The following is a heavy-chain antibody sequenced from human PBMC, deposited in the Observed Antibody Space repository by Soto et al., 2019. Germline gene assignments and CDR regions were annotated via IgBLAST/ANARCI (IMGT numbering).Heavy chain of an antibody. J-gene: IGHJ4*02. V-gene: IGHV3-7*01. CDR3: ARARTGDY. CDR2: IKHGGSTK. Sequence: PGGSLRLSCAASGFTFSSYSMNWVRQAPGKGLEWVANIKHGGSTKYYADSVKGRFTISRDNAKNSVYLQMNSLRAEDTALYYCARARTGDYWGQGTLVTVSS. CDR1: GFTFSSYS. D-gene: IGHD1-1*01.